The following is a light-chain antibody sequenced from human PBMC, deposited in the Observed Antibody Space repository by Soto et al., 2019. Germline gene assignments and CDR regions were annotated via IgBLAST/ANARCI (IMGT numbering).Light chain of an antibody. J-gene: IGKJ1*01. CDR3: QHYNSYSEA. V-gene: IGKV1-5*03. CDR2: KAS. Sequence: DIHMTHSPCSLSVSVVDRVTITCRASQTISSWLAWYQQKPGKAPKLLIYKASTLKSGVPSRFSGSGSGTEFTLTISSLQPDDFATYYCQHYNSYSEAFGQGTKVDI. CDR1: QTISSW.